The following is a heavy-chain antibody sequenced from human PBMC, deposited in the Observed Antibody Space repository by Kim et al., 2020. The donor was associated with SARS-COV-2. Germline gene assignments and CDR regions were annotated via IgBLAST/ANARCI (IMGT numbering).Heavy chain of an antibody. J-gene: IGHJ2*01. CDR2: IISTPYSGTP. Sequence: GSLRLSCKGSGFRFGDYAMSWVRQAPGKGLEWVGFIISTPYSGTPAYAASVKGRFTISRDDSKSIAYLQMKSLKTEDTAGYYCTRDPHYYYSNVSRYWY. CDR1: GFRFGDYA. D-gene: IGHD3-22*01. CDR3: TRDPHYYYSNVSRYWY. V-gene: IGHV3-49*04.